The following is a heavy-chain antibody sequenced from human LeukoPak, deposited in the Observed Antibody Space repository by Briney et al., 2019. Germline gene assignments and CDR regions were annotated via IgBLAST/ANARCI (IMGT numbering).Heavy chain of an antibody. CDR3: ARTDIVVVPAAQDYYYYMDV. Sequence: SETLSLTCTVSGGSISSGSYYWSWIRQPAGKGLEWIGRIYTSGSTNHNPSLKSRVTISVDTSKNQFSLKLSSVTAADTAVYYCARTDIVVVPAAQDYYYYMDVWGKGTTVTVSS. V-gene: IGHV4-61*02. CDR1: GGSISSGSYY. J-gene: IGHJ6*03. CDR2: IYTSGST. D-gene: IGHD2-2*01.